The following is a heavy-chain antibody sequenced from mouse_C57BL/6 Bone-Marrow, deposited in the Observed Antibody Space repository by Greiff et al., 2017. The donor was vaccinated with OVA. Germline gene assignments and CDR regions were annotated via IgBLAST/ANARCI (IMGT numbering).Heavy chain of an antibody. V-gene: IGHV1-81*01. CDR3: ARENSSWFAY. CDR2: IYPRSGNT. CDR1: GYTFTSYG. Sequence: QVHVKQSGAELARPGASVKLSCKASGYTFTSYGISWVKQSTGQGLEWIGEIYPRSGNTYYNEKFKGKATLTADKSSSTAYMELRSLTSEDSAVYFCARENSSWFAYWGQGTLVTVSA. J-gene: IGHJ3*01.